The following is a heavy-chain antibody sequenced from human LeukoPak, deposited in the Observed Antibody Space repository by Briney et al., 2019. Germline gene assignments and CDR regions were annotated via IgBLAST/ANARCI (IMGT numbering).Heavy chain of an antibody. J-gene: IGHJ4*02. V-gene: IGHV4-59*08. D-gene: IGHD3-9*01. Sequence: TSETLSLTCTVSGGSISSYYWSWIRQPPGKGLEWIGYIYYSGSTNYNPSLKSRVTISVDTSKNQFSLKLSSVTAAGTAVYYCARHGDDILTGYRYWGQGTLVTVSS. CDR1: GGSISSYY. CDR3: ARHGDDILTGYRY. CDR2: IYYSGST.